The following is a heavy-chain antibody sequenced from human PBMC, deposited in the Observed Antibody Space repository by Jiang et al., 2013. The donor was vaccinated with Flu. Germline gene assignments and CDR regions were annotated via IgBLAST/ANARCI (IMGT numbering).Heavy chain of an antibody. D-gene: IGHD6-13*01. Sequence: FTFSSYSMQWVRQAPGKGLEYIASISSNGGSTYHANSVKGRFTISRDDSKNTLYLQMGGVRAEDMAVYYCARAIDVAAAGTIYFQHWGQGTLVTVSS. J-gene: IGHJ1*01. CDR2: ISSNGGST. CDR3: ARAIDVAAAGTIYFQH. CDR1: FTFSSYS. V-gene: IGHV3-64*01.